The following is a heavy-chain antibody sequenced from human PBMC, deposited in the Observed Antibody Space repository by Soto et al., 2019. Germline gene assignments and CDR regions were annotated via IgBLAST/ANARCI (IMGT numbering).Heavy chain of an antibody. CDR3: TTRRKGSCRYSGYLTSGFFDY. D-gene: IGHD5-12*01. CDR2: IKSKTDGGTT. V-gene: IGHV3-15*01. J-gene: IGHJ4*02. CDR1: EFAFRNAW. Sequence: SXRLSCACSEFAFRNAWMSWVRRAPGKVLEWVGRIKSKTDGGTTDYAAPVKGRFTISRDDSKNTLYLQMNSLKTEDKAVYYCTTRRKGSCRYSGYLTSGFFDYWGQGTLVTVSS.